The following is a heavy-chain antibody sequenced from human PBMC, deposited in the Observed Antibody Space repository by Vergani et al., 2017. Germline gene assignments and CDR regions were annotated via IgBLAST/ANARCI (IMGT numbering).Heavy chain of an antibody. CDR2: IYTSGST. D-gene: IGHD3-3*01. V-gene: IGHV4-4*09. Sequence: QVQLQESGPGLVKPSETLSLTCTVSGGSISSYYWSWIRQPPGKGLEWIGYIYTSGSTNYNPSLKSRVTISVDTSKNQFSLKLSSVTAADTAVYYCARGDYDFWGLDYWGQGTLVTVSS. CDR3: ARGDYDFWGLDY. CDR1: GGSISSYY. J-gene: IGHJ4*02.